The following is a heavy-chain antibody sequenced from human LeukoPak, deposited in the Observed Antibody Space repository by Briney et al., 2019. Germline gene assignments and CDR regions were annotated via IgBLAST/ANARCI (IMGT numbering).Heavy chain of an antibody. CDR2: ISYDGSNK. CDR1: GFTFSSYA. CDR3: ARALGGYSYVDY. Sequence: GGSLRLSCAASGFTFSSYAMHWVRQAPGKGLEWVAVISYDGSNKYYADSVKGRFTISRDNSKNTLYLQMNSLRAEDTAVYYCARALGGYSYVDYWGQGTLVTVSS. J-gene: IGHJ4*02. D-gene: IGHD5-18*01. V-gene: IGHV3-30*04.